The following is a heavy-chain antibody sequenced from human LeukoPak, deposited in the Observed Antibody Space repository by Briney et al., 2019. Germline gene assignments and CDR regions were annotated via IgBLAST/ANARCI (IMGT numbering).Heavy chain of an antibody. CDR3: AREVADCGGDCLAP. CDR1: GFTFSTYE. D-gene: IGHD2-21*02. J-gene: IGHJ5*02. Sequence: PGGSLRLSCAASGFTFSTYEMNWVRQAPGKGLEWVSYISSSGSMIYYADSVKGRFTVSRDNAKNSLYLQTNSLTVEDTAVYYCAREVADCGGDCLAPWGQGTLVTVSS. V-gene: IGHV3-48*03. CDR2: ISSSGSMI.